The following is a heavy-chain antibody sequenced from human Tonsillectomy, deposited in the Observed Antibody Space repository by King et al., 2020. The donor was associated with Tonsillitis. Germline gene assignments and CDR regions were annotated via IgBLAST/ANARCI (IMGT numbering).Heavy chain of an antibody. CDR1: QLTVRGYG. V-gene: IGHV3-30*03. CDR3: ARDAGWQGYGDY. CDR2: ISHDGSET. Sequence: QLVQSGGGVVQPGRSLRLVCAASQLTVRGYGMHWVRQAPGKGLEWVAVISHDGSETHYADSVKGRFTISRDNSKNTLYLQMNSLRVEDTAVYFCARDAGWQGYGDYWGQGTLVIVSS. J-gene: IGHJ4*02. D-gene: IGHD5-12*01.